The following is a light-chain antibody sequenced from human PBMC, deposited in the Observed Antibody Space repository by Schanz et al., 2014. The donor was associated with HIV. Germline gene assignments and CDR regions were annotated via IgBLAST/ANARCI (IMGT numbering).Light chain of an antibody. V-gene: IGLV1-40*01. Sequence: QSVLTQPPSVSGAPGQRVTISCTGSSSNIGAGYDVHWYRQLPGTAPILLIYGNSNRPSGVPDRFSGSKSGTSASLAIVGLQTGDEADYYCTTWDSTLSAVVFGGGTKLTVL. CDR2: GNS. J-gene: IGLJ2*01. CDR1: SSNIGAGYD. CDR3: TTWDSTLSAVV.